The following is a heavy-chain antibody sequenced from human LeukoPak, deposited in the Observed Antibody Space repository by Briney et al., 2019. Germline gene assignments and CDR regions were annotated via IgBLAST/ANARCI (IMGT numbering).Heavy chain of an antibody. CDR2: INHSGTT. Sequence: SEALSLTCAVYGGSFIGYFWNWIRQPPGKGLEWIGEINHSGTTHHNPSLKSRVTISIDTSKNQISLKLTSVTAADTGVYFCARGPESGSYFAWFGPWGQGTLVTVSS. J-gene: IGHJ5*02. CDR1: GGSFIGYF. D-gene: IGHD3-10*01. V-gene: IGHV4-34*01. CDR3: ARGPESGSYFAWFGP.